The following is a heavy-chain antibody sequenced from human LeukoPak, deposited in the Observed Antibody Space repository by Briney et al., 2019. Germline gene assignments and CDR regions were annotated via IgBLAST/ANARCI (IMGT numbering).Heavy chain of an antibody. J-gene: IGHJ6*02. CDR1: GHTFTSYG. CDR2: ISTYNGNT. D-gene: IGHD2-21*01. CDR3: ARGGGGGTYYYFGMDV. Sequence: ASVKVSCKASGHTFTSYGISWVRQAPGQGLEWMGWISTYNGNTNYAQNLQGRVTMTSDTSTSTAYMELRSLRSDDTAVYYCARGGGGGTYYYFGMDVWGQGTTVTVSS. V-gene: IGHV1-18*01.